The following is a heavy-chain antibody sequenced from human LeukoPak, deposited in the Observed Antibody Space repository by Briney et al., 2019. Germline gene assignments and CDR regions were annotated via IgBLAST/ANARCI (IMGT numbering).Heavy chain of an antibody. CDR2: INSDGSST. CDR1: GFTSSSYW. J-gene: IGHJ4*02. CDR3: ARDASFKADY. Sequence: PGGSLRLSCAASGFTSSSYWMHWVRQVPGRGLVWVSRINSDGSSTTYADSVKGRFTISRDNTKNTLFLQMNSLRDEDTAVYYCARDASFKADYWGQGTLVTVSS. V-gene: IGHV3-74*01.